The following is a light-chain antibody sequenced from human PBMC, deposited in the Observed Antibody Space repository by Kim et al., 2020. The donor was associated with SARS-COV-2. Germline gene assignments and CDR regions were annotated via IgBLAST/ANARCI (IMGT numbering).Light chain of an antibody. CDR3: SAWYDILNGWV. CDR2: TNN. V-gene: IGLV1-44*01. CDR1: YSYIGTHT. J-gene: IGLJ3*02. Sequence: QSVLTQPPSISGTPGQRVTISCSGTYSYIGTHTVNWYQQLPATAPKLLIHTNNERPAGVPDRFSGSKSGTSASLASSGLQPEDEADYYCSAWYDILNGWVFGGGAKLAGL.